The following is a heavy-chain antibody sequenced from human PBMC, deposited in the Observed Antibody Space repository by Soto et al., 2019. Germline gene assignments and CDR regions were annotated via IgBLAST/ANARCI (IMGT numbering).Heavy chain of an antibody. CDR2: INHSGST. CDR1: GGSFSGYY. CDR3: ARFGSSHFRYYYYYGMDV. Sequence: KPSETLSLTCAVYGGSFSGYYWSWIRQPPGKGLEWIGEINHSGSTNYNPSLKSRVTISVDTSKNQFSLKLSSVTAADTAVYYCARFGSSHFRYYYYYGMDVWGQGTTVTVSS. V-gene: IGHV4-34*01. D-gene: IGHD6-13*01. J-gene: IGHJ6*02.